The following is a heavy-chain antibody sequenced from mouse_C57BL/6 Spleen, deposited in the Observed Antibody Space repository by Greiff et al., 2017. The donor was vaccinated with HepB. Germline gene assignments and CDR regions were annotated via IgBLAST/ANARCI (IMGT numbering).Heavy chain of an antibody. CDR3: ARGKNWDVFDY. D-gene: IGHD4-1*01. J-gene: IGHJ2*01. CDR2: ISSGSSTI. CDR1: GFTFSDYG. Sequence: EVKLVESGGGLVKPGGFLKLSCAASGFTFSDYGMHWVRQAPEKGLEWVAYISSGSSTIYYADTVKGRFTISRDNAKNTLFLQMTSLRSEDTAMYYCARGKNWDVFDYWGQGTTLTVSS. V-gene: IGHV5-17*01.